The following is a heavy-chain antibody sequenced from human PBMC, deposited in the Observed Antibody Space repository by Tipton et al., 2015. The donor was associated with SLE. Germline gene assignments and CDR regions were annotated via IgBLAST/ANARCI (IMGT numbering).Heavy chain of an antibody. CDR3: ARGRRDGYNYSPLFDY. D-gene: IGHD5-24*01. Sequence: TLSLTCTVSGGSISSSSYYWSWIRQPVGKGLEWVAHIHSSGITNFSPSLKSRVTISSDTSKNQFSLKLSSVTAADTAVYYCARGRRDGYNYSPLFDYWGQGTLVTAS. CDR1: GGSISSSSYY. V-gene: IGHV4-61*09. CDR2: IHSSGIT. J-gene: IGHJ4*02.